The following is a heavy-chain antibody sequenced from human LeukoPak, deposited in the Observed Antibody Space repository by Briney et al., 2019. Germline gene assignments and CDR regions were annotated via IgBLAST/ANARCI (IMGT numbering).Heavy chain of an antibody. Sequence: GESLEISCKGSGYRFTSYWIGWGRQLPGKGLEWMGIIYPDDSDTRYSPSFQGQVTISADKSISTAYLQWSSLKASDTAMYYCARRGSSGWFDPWGQGTLVTVSS. CDR2: IYPDDSDT. CDR1: GYRFTSYW. J-gene: IGHJ5*02. CDR3: ARRGSSGWFDP. D-gene: IGHD6-6*01. V-gene: IGHV5-51*01.